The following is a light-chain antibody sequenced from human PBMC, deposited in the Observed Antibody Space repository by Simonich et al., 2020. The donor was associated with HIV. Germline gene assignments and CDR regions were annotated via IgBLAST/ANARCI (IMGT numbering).Light chain of an antibody. CDR1: QDINNY. J-gene: IGKJ1*01. CDR2: GAS. V-gene: IGKV1-33*01. CDR3: QQYDNLPWT. Sequence: DIQMTQSPSSLSASVGDRVTLTCQASQDINNYLNWYQQKPGKAPNLLIYGASNLETGVPSRCSGGGSGTDFTFTISSLQPEDIGTYYCQQYDNLPWTFGQGTKVEIK.